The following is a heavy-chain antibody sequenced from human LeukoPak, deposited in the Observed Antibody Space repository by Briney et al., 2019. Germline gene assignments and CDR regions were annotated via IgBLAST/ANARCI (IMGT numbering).Heavy chain of an antibody. CDR3: AGHGSGWYSFDY. CDR2: LYTSVST. D-gene: IGHD6-19*01. J-gene: IGHJ4*02. V-gene: IGHV4-61*02. Sequence: PSETLSPTGTESGGSTSGGSDYWSWFWKPAGKGLEWVGRLYTSVSTNSNPSFNGLVTISVDTSKNQFSLKLSSVTAADTAVYYCAGHGSGWYSFDYWGQGALVTVSS. CDR1: GGSTSGGSDY.